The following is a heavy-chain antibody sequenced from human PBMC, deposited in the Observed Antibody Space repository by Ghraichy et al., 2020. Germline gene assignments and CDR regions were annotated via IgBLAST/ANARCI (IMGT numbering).Heavy chain of an antibody. CDR3: ASTTPTDYYYDSSGYYSNYYYGMDV. Sequence: SETLSLTCTVSGGSISSGGYYWSWIRQHPGKGLEWIGYIYYSGSTYYNPSLKSRVTISVDTSKNQFSLKLSSVTAADTAVYYCASTTPTDYYYDSSGYYSNYYYGMDVWGQGTTVTVSS. CDR2: IYYSGST. D-gene: IGHD3-22*01. J-gene: IGHJ6*02. V-gene: IGHV4-31*03. CDR1: GGSISSGGYY.